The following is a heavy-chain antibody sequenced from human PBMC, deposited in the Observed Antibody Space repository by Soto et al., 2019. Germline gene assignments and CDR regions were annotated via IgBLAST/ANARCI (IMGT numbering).Heavy chain of an antibody. Sequence: QVQLVQSGAEVKKPGASVKVSCKASGYTFTNFGISWVRQAPGQGLEWMGWISAYNGNTNYAQNFQGRVTMTTDTPQSTAEMELRSQRSEETAVYYCGRGGPPLDHWAQGTLVTV. V-gene: IGHV1-18*01. D-gene: IGHD3-16*01. CDR2: ISAYNGNT. CDR1: GYTFTNFG. CDR3: GRGGPPLDH. J-gene: IGHJ5*02.